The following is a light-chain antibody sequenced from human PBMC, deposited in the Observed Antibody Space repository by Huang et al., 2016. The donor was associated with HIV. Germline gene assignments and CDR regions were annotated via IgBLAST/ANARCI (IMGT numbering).Light chain of an antibody. V-gene: IGKV3-11*01. J-gene: IGKJ2*01. Sequence: ELVLTQSPATLSLSPGQRATLSCRASQSVSSYLAWYQQKPGQAPRLINDDTSKRASGVPARFSGSGSGTDFTLTINRLEPEDFAVYYCQQHSNWPLLGQGTKLEI. CDR1: QSVSSY. CDR3: QQHSNWPL. CDR2: DTS.